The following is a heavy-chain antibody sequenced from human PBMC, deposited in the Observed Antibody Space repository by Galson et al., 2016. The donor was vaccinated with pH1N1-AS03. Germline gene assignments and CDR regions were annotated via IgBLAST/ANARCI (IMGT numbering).Heavy chain of an antibody. V-gene: IGHV3-30*02. CDR1: GFTFSIYG. J-gene: IGHJ4*02. Sequence: SLRLSCAASGFTFSIYGMHWVRQAPGKGLEWVAFTRYDGSNKYYADSVKGRFTISRDNSKNTLYLQMNSLRAEDAAVYYCAKDGGKLERRDFDYWGQGTLVTVSS. CDR3: AKDGGKLERRDFDY. D-gene: IGHD1-1*01. CDR2: TRYDGSNK.